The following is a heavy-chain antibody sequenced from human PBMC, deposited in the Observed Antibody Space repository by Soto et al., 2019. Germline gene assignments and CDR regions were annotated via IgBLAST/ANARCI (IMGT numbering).Heavy chain of an antibody. CDR1: GGSISSYY. D-gene: IGHD1-20*01. CDR2: IYYSGST. Sequence: SETLSLTCTVSGGSISSYYWSWIRQPPGKGLEWIGYIYYSGSTNYNPSLKSRVTISVDTSKNQFSLKLSSVTAADTAVYYCTRRYNWNDYYFDPWGQGTLVTVSS. V-gene: IGHV4-59*08. J-gene: IGHJ5*02. CDR3: TRRYNWNDYYFDP.